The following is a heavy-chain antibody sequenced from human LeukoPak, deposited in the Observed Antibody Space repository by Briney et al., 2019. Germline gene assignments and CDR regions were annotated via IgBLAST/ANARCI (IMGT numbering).Heavy chain of an antibody. CDR1: GYIFTGYY. CDR2: INPNSGAT. D-gene: IGHD3-9*01. Sequence: ASVKVSCKASGYIFTGYYMHWVRQAPGQGLEWMGWINPNSGATNYEQKFPGRVTMTREPSISTAYMELSRLRSDHTAFYSCERSAPTLTYDILTGYLGYWGQGTLVTVSS. V-gene: IGHV1-2*02. CDR3: ERSAPTLTYDILTGYLGY. J-gene: IGHJ4*02.